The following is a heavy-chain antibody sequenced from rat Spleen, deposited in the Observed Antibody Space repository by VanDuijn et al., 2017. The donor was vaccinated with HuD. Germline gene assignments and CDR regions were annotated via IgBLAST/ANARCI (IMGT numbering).Heavy chain of an antibody. CDR3: TTFSDYATSPFAY. D-gene: IGHD1-6*01. V-gene: IGHV5-31*01. J-gene: IGHJ3*01. Sequence: EVQLVESGGGLVQPGGSLKLSCVASGFTFNNYWMYWIRQAPGKGLEWISSINIDGGGTYYSDSVKCRFTASRDNAKSTLYLQMGSLRSEDTATYYCTTFSDYATSPFAYWGRGALVTVSS. CDR1: GFTFNNYW. CDR2: INIDGGGT.